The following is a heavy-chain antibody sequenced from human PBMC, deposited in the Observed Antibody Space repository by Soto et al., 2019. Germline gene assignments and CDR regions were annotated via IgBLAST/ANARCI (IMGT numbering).Heavy chain of an antibody. D-gene: IGHD1-26*01. CDR1: GFTVSSTF. Sequence: PGGSLRLSCAASGFTVSSTFMNWVRQAPGKGLEWVSLIYSGGSTYYTDPVKGAGTFYADSVKGRFTISRDNSKNTVYLQMNSLRAVDTAVYYCVRVVRYSGRLEAFDIWRQGTMVTVSS. V-gene: IGHV3-53*01. CDR2: IYSGGST. CDR3: VRVVRYSGRLEAFDI. J-gene: IGHJ3*02.